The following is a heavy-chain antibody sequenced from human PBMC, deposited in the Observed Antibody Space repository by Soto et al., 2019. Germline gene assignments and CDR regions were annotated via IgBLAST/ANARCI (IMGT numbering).Heavy chain of an antibody. CDR1: GGTFSSHS. D-gene: IGHD2-2*01. Sequence: QVQLVQSGAEVKKPGSSVKVSCKVSGGTFSSHSINWWRQAPGQGPEWMGGIIPIFGTENYAQTFQGRVTITADESTSTAYMELSSLTSEDTALYYCSTSVYCSTTRCSYYYGLAVWGQGPTVIVSS. J-gene: IGHJ6*02. CDR3: STSVYCSTTRCSYYYGLAV. V-gene: IGHV1-69*01. CDR2: IIPIFGTE.